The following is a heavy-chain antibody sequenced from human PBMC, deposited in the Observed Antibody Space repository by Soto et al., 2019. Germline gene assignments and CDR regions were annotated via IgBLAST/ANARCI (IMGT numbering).Heavy chain of an antibody. CDR2: ISYDGSNK. D-gene: IGHD3-10*01. CDR3: AKDGSTGNSGMDV. CDR1: GFTFSSYG. Sequence: QVQLVESGGGVVQPGRSLRLSCAASGFTFSSYGMHWVRQAPGKGLEWVAVISYDGSNKYYADSLKGRFTISRDNSENTLYLQMNSLRAEDTAVYYCAKDGSTGNSGMDVWGQGTTVTVSS. J-gene: IGHJ6*02. V-gene: IGHV3-30*18.